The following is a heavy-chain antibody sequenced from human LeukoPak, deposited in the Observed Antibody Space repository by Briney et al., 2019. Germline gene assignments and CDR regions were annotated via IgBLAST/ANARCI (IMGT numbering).Heavy chain of an antibody. Sequence: SETLPLTCTVSGGSISSSSYYWGWVRQPPGKGLEWIGSVYYSGSTYYSPSLKGRVTISLDTSKNQFSLKLSSVTAADTAVYYCARRTVTNGWFRIDYWGQGSLVIVSS. CDR3: ARRTVTNGWFRIDY. CDR2: VYYSGST. V-gene: IGHV4-39*07. CDR1: GGSISSSSYY. D-gene: IGHD6-19*01. J-gene: IGHJ4*02.